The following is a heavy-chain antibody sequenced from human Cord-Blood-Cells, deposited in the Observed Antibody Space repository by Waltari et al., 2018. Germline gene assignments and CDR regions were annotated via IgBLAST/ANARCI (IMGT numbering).Heavy chain of an antibody. Sequence: QVQLVQSGAEVKKPGASVKVSCKVSGYTLTEVSMPRVRQAPGKGLEWMGGVDPEDGETIYAQKFQGRVTMTEDTSTDTAYMELSSLRSEDTAVYYCATDQLGYDAFDIWGQGTMVTVSS. CDR3: ATDQLGYDAFDI. V-gene: IGHV1-24*01. D-gene: IGHD1-1*01. J-gene: IGHJ3*02. CDR2: VDPEDGET. CDR1: GYTLTEVS.